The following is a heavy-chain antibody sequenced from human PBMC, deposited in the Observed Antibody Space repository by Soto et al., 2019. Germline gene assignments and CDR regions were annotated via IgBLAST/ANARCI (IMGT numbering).Heavy chain of an antibody. J-gene: IGHJ6*02. V-gene: IGHV3-9*01. Sequence: EVQLVEAGGGLVQPGRSLRLSCAASGFTFDDYAMHWVRQAPGKGLEWVSGINWNGGNTGYVDSVKGRFTISRDNAKNSLYLQMDSLSPEDTALYYCAKAVAGSHYYYHAMDGWGQGTTLIVSS. CDR1: GFTFDDYA. CDR3: AKAVAGSHYYYHAMDG. CDR2: INWNGGNT. D-gene: IGHD6-19*01.